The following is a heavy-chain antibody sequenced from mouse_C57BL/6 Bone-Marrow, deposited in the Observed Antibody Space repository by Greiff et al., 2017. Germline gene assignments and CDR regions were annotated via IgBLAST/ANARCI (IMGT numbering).Heavy chain of an antibody. CDR3: ARERITKALFEY. CDR2: IYPRSGNT. CDR1: GYTFTSYG. Sequence: VKLQESGAELARPGASVKLSCKASGYTFTSYGISWVKQRTGQGLEWIGEIYPRSGNTYYNEKLKGKATLTADKSSSTAYMELRSLASGDSAVYFCARERITKALFEYWGQGTTLTVSS. V-gene: IGHV1-81*01. J-gene: IGHJ2*01. D-gene: IGHD1-2*01.